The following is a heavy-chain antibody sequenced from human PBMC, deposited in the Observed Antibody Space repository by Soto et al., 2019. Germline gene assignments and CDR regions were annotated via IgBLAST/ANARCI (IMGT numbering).Heavy chain of an antibody. Sequence: GSLRLSCAASGFTFSSYAMSWVRQAPGKGLEWVSAISGSGVSTYYADSVKGRFTISRDNSKNTLYLQMNSLRAEDTAVYYCAKEGYCSRKSCPRPPTRKDYWGQGTLVTVS. J-gene: IGHJ4*02. CDR3: AKEGYCSRKSCPRPPTRKDY. D-gene: IGHD2-2*01. CDR2: ISGSGVST. CDR1: GFTFSSYA. V-gene: IGHV3-23*01.